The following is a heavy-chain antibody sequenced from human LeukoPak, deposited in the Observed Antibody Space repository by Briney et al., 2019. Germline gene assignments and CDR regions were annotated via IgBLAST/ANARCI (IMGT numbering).Heavy chain of an antibody. D-gene: IGHD6-25*01. CDR2: ISPNSGGT. Sequence: ASVKVSCKASGYTFTDYDMHWVRQAPGQGLEWMGWISPNSGGTNYAQKFQGRVTMTRDTSIGTAYMELSRLRSDDTAVYYCGRRAAKYDDFDIWGQGTTVTVSS. J-gene: IGHJ3*02. CDR3: GRRAAKYDDFDI. CDR1: GYTFTDYD. V-gene: IGHV1-2*02.